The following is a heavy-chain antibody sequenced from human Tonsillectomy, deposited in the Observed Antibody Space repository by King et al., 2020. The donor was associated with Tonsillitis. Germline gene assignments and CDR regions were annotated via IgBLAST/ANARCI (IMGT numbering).Heavy chain of an antibody. CDR2: IYESGST. D-gene: IGHD3-10*01. CDR1: GGSISGSTYY. V-gene: IGHV4-39*07. CDR3: SRSYYGTGSEAETDY. J-gene: IGHJ4*02. Sequence: LQLQESGPGLVKSSETLSLTCTVSGGSISGSTYYWGWIRQPPGMGLEWIGSIYESGSTYFNPSLKSRVTISLDTSKNQFSLKLTSVNAADTAVYYCSRSYYGTGSEAETDYWGQGTLITVSS.